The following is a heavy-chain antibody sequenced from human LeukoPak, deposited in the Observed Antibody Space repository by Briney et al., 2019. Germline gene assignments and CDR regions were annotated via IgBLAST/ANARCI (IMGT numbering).Heavy chain of an antibody. D-gene: IGHD6-19*01. J-gene: IGHJ4*02. CDR1: GGSISSYY. V-gene: IGHV4-59*06. Sequence: SETLSLTCTVSGGSISSYYWSWIRQHPGKGLEWIGYIYYSGSTYYNPSLKSRVTISVDTSKNQFSLKLSSVTAADTAVYYCAGRLRDAPGTAVAGTVYWGQGTLVTVSS. CDR3: AGRLRDAPGTAVAGTVY. CDR2: IYYSGST.